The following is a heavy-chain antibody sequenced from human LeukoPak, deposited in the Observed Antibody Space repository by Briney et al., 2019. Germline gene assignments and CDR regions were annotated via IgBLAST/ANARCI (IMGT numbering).Heavy chain of an antibody. Sequence: GGSLRLSCAASGFTFSSYSMNWVRQAPGKGLEWASSISSSSSYIYYADSVKGRFTISRDNAKNSLYLQMNSLRAEDTAVYYCARIGYCSSTSCYGGDWFDPWGQGTLVTVSS. CDR2: ISSSSSYI. CDR1: GFTFSSYS. D-gene: IGHD2-2*01. CDR3: ARIGYCSSTSCYGGDWFDP. J-gene: IGHJ5*02. V-gene: IGHV3-21*01.